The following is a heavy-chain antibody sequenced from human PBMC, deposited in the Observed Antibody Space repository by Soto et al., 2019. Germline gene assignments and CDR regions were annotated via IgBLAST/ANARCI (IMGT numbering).Heavy chain of an antibody. D-gene: IGHD6-13*01. CDR2: ISNDGSNK. CDR1: GFTFSSYA. CDR3: ARDGEAAFDY. J-gene: IGHJ4*02. Sequence: QVQLVESGGGVVQPGRSLRLSCAASGFTFSSYAMHWVRQAPGKGLERVAAISNDGSNKYYADSVKGRFTITRDNSKNTLYLQMNRLRAEDTAGYYCARDGEAAFDYWGQGTLVTVSS. V-gene: IGHV3-30-3*01.